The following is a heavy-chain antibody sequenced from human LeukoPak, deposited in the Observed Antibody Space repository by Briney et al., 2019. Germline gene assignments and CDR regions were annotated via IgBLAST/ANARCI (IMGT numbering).Heavy chain of an antibody. D-gene: IGHD3-10*01. Sequence: TPSETLSLTCTVSGGSISSYYWSWIRQPPRKGLEWIGYIYYSGSTNYNPSLKSRVTISVDTSKNQFSLKLSSVTAADTAVYYCARVGFGELPYFDYWGQGTLVTVSS. CDR2: IYYSGST. J-gene: IGHJ4*02. V-gene: IGHV4-59*01. CDR1: GGSISSYY. CDR3: ARVGFGELPYFDY.